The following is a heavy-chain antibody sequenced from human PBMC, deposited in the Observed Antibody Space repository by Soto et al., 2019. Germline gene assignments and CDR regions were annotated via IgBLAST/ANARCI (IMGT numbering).Heavy chain of an antibody. CDR2: ISGSGGST. CDR3: AAPSPLTTGYYYYYYMDV. V-gene: IGHV3-23*01. Sequence: QLGGSLRLSCAASGFTFSSYAMSWVRQAPGKGLEWVSAISGSGGSTYYADSVKGRFTISRDNSKNTLYLQMNSLRAEDTAVYYCAAPSPLTTGYYYYYYMDVWGKGTTVTVSS. D-gene: IGHD4-4*01. CDR1: GFTFSSYA. J-gene: IGHJ6*03.